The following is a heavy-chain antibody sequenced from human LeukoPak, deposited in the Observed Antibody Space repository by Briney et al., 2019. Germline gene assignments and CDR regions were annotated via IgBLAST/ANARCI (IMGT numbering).Heavy chain of an antibody. CDR3: AKDRRIWSGQSHYFDY. CDR1: GFTFSGYA. CDR2: ISGSGGST. Sequence: GGSLRLSCAASGFTFSGYAMSWVRQAPGKGLEWVSGISGSGGSTYYADSVKGRFTISRDNSKNTLYLQMNSLRAEDTAVYYCAKDRRIWSGQSHYFDYWGQGTLVTVSS. V-gene: IGHV3-23*01. D-gene: IGHD3-3*01. J-gene: IGHJ4*02.